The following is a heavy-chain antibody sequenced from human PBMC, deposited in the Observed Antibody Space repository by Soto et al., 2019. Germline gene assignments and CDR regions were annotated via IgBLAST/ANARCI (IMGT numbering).Heavy chain of an antibody. CDR2: IDPSDSYT. D-gene: IGHD6-13*01. Sequence: PGESLKISCKGSGYSFTSYWISWGRQMPGKGLEWMGRIDPSDSYTNYSPSFQGHVTISADKSISTAYLQWSSLKASDTAMYYCARPIAAAGTLYHWFDPWGQGTLVTVS. CDR3: ARPIAAAGTLYHWFDP. V-gene: IGHV5-10-1*01. CDR1: GYSFTSYW. J-gene: IGHJ5*02.